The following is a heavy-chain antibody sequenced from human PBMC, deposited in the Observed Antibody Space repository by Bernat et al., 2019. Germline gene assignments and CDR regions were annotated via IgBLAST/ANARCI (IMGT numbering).Heavy chain of an antibody. CDR1: GFTVSSNY. Sequence: EVQLVESGGGLVQPGGSLRLSCAASGFTVSSNYMSWVRQAPGKGLEWVSVIYSGGSTYYADSVKGRFTISRDNSKKTPYLQMNSLRAEDTAVYYCSRDAAPRGYYDSSGYPVPAEYFQHWGQGTLVTVSS. CDR3: SRDAAPRGYYDSSGYPVPAEYFQH. D-gene: IGHD3-22*01. CDR2: IYSGGST. V-gene: IGHV3-66*01. J-gene: IGHJ1*01.